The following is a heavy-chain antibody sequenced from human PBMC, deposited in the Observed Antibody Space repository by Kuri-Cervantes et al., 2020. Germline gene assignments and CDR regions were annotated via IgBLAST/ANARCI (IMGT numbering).Heavy chain of an antibody. D-gene: IGHD2-8*01. CDR2: ISNTGST. CDR3: ARILSEVESYWYGMDV. Sequence: SETLSLTCSVSGGSITTYYWSWIRQPQGKGLEWIGYISNTGSTDYNPSLKSRVTISVDTSKNQFSLKLTSVTTADTALYYCARILSEVESYWYGMDVWGQGTTVTVSS. V-gene: IGHV4-59*01. CDR1: GGSITTYY. J-gene: IGHJ6*02.